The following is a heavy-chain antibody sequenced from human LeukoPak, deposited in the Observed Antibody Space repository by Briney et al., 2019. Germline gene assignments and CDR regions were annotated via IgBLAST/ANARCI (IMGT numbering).Heavy chain of an antibody. CDR1: GFTFGGYA. Sequence: GGSLRLSCTASGFTFGGYAMSWVRQAPGKGLEWVSAISGSGGSTYYADSVKGRFTVSRDNSKNTLYLQMNSLRAEDTAVYYCAKAYGSGPPRYYYYYYGMDVWGQGTTVTVSS. CDR2: ISGSGGST. J-gene: IGHJ6*02. CDR3: AKAYGSGPPRYYYYYYGMDV. D-gene: IGHD3-10*01. V-gene: IGHV3-23*01.